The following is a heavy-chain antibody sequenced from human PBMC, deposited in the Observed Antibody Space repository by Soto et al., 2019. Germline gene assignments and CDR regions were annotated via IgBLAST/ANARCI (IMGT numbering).Heavy chain of an antibody. Sequence: ASVKVSCKASGYTFTGYYMHWVRQAPGQGLEWMGWINPNSGGTNYAQKFQGWVTMTRDTSISTAYMELSRLRSDDTAVYYCAREGGSYYHYYYGMDVWGQGTTVTVSS. CDR1: GYTFTGYY. J-gene: IGHJ6*02. D-gene: IGHD1-26*01. CDR2: INPNSGGT. V-gene: IGHV1-2*04. CDR3: AREGGSYYHYYYGMDV.